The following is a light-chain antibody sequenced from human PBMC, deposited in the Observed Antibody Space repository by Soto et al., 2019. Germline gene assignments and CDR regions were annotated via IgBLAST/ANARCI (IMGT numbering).Light chain of an antibody. CDR3: QSYDTSLSKLV. CDR1: SSNIGAGYD. V-gene: IGLV1-40*01. J-gene: IGLJ2*01. CDR2: ANS. Sequence: QSVVTQPPSVSGAPGQRVTISCTGSSSNIGAGYDVHWYQQVPGTAPKLLIFANSKRPSGVPDRFSGSKSGTSASLAITGLQADDEADYYCQSYDTSLSKLVFGGGTKVTVL.